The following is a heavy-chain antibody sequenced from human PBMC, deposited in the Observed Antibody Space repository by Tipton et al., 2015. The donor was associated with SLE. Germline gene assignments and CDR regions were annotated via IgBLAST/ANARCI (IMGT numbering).Heavy chain of an antibody. V-gene: IGHV4-39*07. Sequence: TLSLTCTVSGASISGNTFYWGWIRQPPGKGLQWIGNIYHTGSLLDSGTTYYNPSLKSRVTMSVDQSKNQFSLNLSSVTAADTAVYYCARGISGYSSSWHYYYYVMDVWGQGTTVTVSS. J-gene: IGHJ6*02. CDR1: GASISGNTFY. CDR2: IYHTGSLLDSGTT. D-gene: IGHD6-13*01. CDR3: ARGISGYSSSWHYYYYVMDV.